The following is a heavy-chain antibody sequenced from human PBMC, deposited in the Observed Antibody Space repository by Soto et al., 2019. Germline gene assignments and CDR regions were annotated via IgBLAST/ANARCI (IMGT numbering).Heavy chain of an antibody. Sequence: SLRLSCTGSGFDFGDYYMSWIRQAPGKGLEWVSYIDSGDGTTYYTDSVKGRFTISRDNAKKAVYLQMSSLRVEDTALYYCVRPYYSSSWFPFDRWGQGTLVTASS. D-gene: IGHD6-13*01. V-gene: IGHV3-11*01. J-gene: IGHJ4*02. CDR2: IDSGDGTT. CDR3: VRPYYSSSWFPFDR. CDR1: GFDFGDYY.